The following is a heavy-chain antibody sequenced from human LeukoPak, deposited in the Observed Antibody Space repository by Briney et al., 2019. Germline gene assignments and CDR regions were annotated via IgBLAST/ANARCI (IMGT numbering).Heavy chain of an antibody. CDR2: ISGSGGST. CDR3: VEEAAAGGIKY. CDR1: GFTFSSYA. V-gene: IGHV3-23*01. Sequence: GGSLRLSCAASGFTFSSYAMSWVCQAPGKGLEWVSAISGSGGSTYYADSVKGRFTISRDNSKNTLYLQMNSLRAEDTAVYYCVEEAAAGGIKYWGQGTLVTVSS. J-gene: IGHJ4*02. D-gene: IGHD6-13*01.